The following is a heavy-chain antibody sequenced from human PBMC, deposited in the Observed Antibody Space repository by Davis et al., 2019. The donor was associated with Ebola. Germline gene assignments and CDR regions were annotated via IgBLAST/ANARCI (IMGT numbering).Heavy chain of an antibody. D-gene: IGHD3-16*02. J-gene: IGHJ4*02. CDR3: TRHGGYDYVWGSYRFDY. V-gene: IGHV3-73*01. CDR2: IRSKANSYAT. CDR1: GFTFSGSA. Sequence: GGSLRLSCAASGFTFSGSAMHWVRQASGKGLEWVGRIRSKANSYATAYAASVKGRFTISRDDSKNTAYLQMNSLKTEDTAVYYCTRHGGYDYVWGSYRFDYWGQGTLVTVSS.